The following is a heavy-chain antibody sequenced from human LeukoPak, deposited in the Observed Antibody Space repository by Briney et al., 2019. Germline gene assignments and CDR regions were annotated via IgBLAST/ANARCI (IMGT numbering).Heavy chain of an antibody. V-gene: IGHV1-8*01. J-gene: IGHJ5*02. D-gene: IGHD3-10*01. CDR1: GFTFTNYD. CDR3: VRDGEGIAISVNYWFDP. Sequence: ASVKVSCKASGFTFTNYDINWVRQTTGQGLEWMGWMNPVTGNTSYARQFQGRITMTRDTSTSTAYMELRSLKSEDTAVYYCVRDGEGIAISVNYWFDPWGQGTLVTVSS. CDR2: MNPVTGNT.